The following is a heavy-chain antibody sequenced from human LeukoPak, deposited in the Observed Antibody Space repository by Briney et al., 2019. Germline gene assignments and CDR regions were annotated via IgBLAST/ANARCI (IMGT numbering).Heavy chain of an antibody. J-gene: IGHJ4*02. V-gene: IGHV3-53*01. D-gene: IGHD3-22*01. CDR3: ARRAGDYSHPYDY. Sequence: GGSLRLSCAASGFIVSSNCMSWVRQAPGKGLEWLSFIYSGGSTYYADSVKGRFTISRDNSKNTLYLQMNSLRAEDTAVYYCARRAGDYSHPYDYWGQGTLVTVSS. CDR2: IYSGGST. CDR1: GFIVSSNC.